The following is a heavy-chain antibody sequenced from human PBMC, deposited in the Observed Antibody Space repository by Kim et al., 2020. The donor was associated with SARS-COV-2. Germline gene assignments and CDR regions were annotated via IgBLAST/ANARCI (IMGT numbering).Heavy chain of an antibody. V-gene: IGHV3-73*01. D-gene: IGHD1-1*01. CDR2: KANNHAA. J-gene: IGHJ4*02. Sequence: KANNHAAEYGASVKGRFTISRDDSRSTAYLQVNSLKIEDTAVYYCSSRWKYWGQGTLVTVSS. CDR3: SSRWKY.